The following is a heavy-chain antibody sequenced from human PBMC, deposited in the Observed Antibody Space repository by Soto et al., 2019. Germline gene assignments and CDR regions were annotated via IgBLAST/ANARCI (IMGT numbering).Heavy chain of an antibody. CDR1: GFTFSSYS. J-gene: IGHJ4*02. CDR3: ARLTSYYSSGYYCY. D-gene: IGHD3-22*01. Sequence: EVQLVESGGGLVKPGGSLRLSCAAAGFTFSSYSMNWVRQAPGKGLEWVSSVSSSSSYIYYGDSVKGRFTISRDNANNSLYLQMNSLRAEDTAVYYCARLTSYYSSGYYCYWGQGTLVTVSS. V-gene: IGHV3-21*01. CDR2: VSSSSSYI.